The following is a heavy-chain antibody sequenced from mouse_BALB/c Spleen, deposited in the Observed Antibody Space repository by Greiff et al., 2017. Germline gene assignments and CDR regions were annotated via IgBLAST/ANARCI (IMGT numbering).Heavy chain of an antibody. V-gene: IGHV5-12-2*01. J-gene: IGHJ2*01. D-gene: IGHD1-1*01. CDR2: ISNGGGST. CDR1: GFTFSSYT. CDR3: ATKDSWNSSPFDY. Sequence: EVQVVESGGGLVQPGGSLKLSCAASGFTFSSYTMSWVRQTPEKRLEWVASISNGGGSTYYPDTVKGGFTISRDNAKNTLYLQMSSLKSEDTAMYYCATKDSWNSSPFDYWGEGTTLTVST.